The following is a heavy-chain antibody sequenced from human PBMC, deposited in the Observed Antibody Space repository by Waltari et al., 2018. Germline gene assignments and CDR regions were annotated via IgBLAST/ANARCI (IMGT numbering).Heavy chain of an antibody. CDR2: IYYSGST. D-gene: IGHD6-13*01. CDR3: ARQNHDGQAAAGRVYYGMDV. CDR1: GGSISSYY. V-gene: IGHV4-59*01. J-gene: IGHJ6*02. Sequence: QVQLQESGPGLVKPSETLSLTCTVSGGSISSYYWSWIRQPPGKGLEWIGYIYYSGSTNYNPALKSRVTISVETSKNQFSLKLSSVTAADTAVYYCARQNHDGQAAAGRVYYGMDVWGQGTTVTVTS.